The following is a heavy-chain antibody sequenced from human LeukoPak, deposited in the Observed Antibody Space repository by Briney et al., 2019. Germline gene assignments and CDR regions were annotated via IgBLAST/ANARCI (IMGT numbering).Heavy chain of an antibody. D-gene: IGHD4-17*01. CDR3: ARGYDHDYGDYYFDY. V-gene: IGHV3-64*01. J-gene: IGHJ4*02. CDR2: ISSDGGST. CDR1: GFTFSSYD. Sequence: GGSLRLSCAASGFTFSSYDMYWVRQAPGKGLECVSAISSDGGSTYYANSVKGRFTISRDNSKNTVYLQMGSLRGEDMAVYYCARGYDHDYGDYYFDYWGQGTLVTVSS.